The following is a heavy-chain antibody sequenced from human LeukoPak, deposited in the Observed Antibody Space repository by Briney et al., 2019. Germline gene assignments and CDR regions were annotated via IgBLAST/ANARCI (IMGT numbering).Heavy chain of an antibody. D-gene: IGHD5-18*01. CDR1: GGSISSGSYY. CDR3: ARDELVLYSYGVDNWFDP. V-gene: IGHV4-61*02. J-gene: IGHJ5*02. Sequence: SQTLSLTCTVSGGSISSGSYYWSWIRQPAGKGLEWIGRIYTSGSTNYNPSLKSRVTISVDTSKNQFSLKLSSVTAADTAVYYCARDELVLYSYGVDNWFDPWGQGTLVTVSS. CDR2: IYTSGST.